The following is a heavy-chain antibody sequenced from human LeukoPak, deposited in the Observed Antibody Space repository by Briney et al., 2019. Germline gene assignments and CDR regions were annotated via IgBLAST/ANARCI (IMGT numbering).Heavy chain of an antibody. J-gene: IGHJ3*02. CDR1: GFTFSSYS. D-gene: IGHD3-3*01. Sequence: GGSLRLSCAASGFTFSSYSMNWVRQAPGEGLEWVSSISSSSSYIYYADSVKGRFTISRDNAKNSLYLQMNSLRAEDTAVYYCARDQEWSGYYDGAFDIWGQGTMVTVSS. V-gene: IGHV3-21*01. CDR2: ISSSSSYI. CDR3: ARDQEWSGYYDGAFDI.